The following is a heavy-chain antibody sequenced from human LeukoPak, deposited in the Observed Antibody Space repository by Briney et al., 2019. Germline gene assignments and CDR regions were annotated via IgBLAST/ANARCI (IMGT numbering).Heavy chain of an antibody. J-gene: IGHJ4*02. D-gene: IGHD5-24*01. CDR2: IYYSGST. CDR3: ARRSAQRLDY. CDR1: GGSISSYY. Sequence: PSETLSLTCTVSGGSISSYYWSWIRQPPGKGLEWIGYIYYSGSTNYNPSLKSRVTISVDTSKNQFSLKLSSVTAADTAVYYCARRSAQRLDYWGQGTLVTVSS. V-gene: IGHV4-59*08.